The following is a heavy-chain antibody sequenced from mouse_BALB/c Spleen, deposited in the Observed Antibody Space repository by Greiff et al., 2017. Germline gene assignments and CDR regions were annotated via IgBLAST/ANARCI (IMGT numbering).Heavy chain of an antibody. Sequence: EVQGVESGGGLVKPGGSLKLSCAASGFTFSSYAMSWVRQTPEKRLEWVATISSGGSYTYYPDSVKGRFTISRDNAKNTLYLQMSSLRSEDTAMYYCARRHYYGSSYYAMDYWGQGTSVTVSS. CDR1: GFTFSSYA. J-gene: IGHJ4*01. CDR2: ISSGGSYT. D-gene: IGHD1-1*01. V-gene: IGHV5-9-3*01. CDR3: ARRHYYGSSYYAMDY.